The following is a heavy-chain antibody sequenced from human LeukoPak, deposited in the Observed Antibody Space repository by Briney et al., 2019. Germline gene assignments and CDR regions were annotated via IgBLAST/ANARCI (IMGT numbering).Heavy chain of an antibody. CDR2: IYYSGST. V-gene: IGHV4-59*08. CDR3: ARHSDSSGCYYGSFDY. Sequence: SETLSLTCTASGGSISSYYWSWIRQPPGKGLEWIGYIYYSGSTNYNPSLKSRVTISVDTSKNQFSLKLSSVTAADTAVYHCARHSDSSGCYYGSFDYWGQGTLVTVSS. J-gene: IGHJ4*02. D-gene: IGHD3-22*01. CDR1: GGSISSYY.